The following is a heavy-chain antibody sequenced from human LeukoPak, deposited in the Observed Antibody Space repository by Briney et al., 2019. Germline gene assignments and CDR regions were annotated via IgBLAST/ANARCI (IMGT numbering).Heavy chain of an antibody. J-gene: IGHJ3*02. Sequence: ASVKVSCKASGYTFTGYYMHWVRQAPGQGLEWMGRINPNSGGTNYAQKFQGRVTMTRDTSISTAYMELSRLRSDDTAVYYCASTVVLLYFDWSVDLDAFDIWGQGTMVTVSS. D-gene: IGHD3-9*01. CDR3: ASTVVLLYFDWSVDLDAFDI. CDR1: GYTFTGYY. CDR2: INPNSGGT. V-gene: IGHV1-2*06.